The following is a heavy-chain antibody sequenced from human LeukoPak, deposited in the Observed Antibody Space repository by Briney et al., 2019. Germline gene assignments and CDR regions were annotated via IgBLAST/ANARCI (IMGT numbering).Heavy chain of an antibody. J-gene: IGHJ5*02. CDR2: IYHSGST. V-gene: IGHV4-38-2*02. D-gene: IGHD6-19*01. Sequence: PSETLSLTCTVSGYSISSGYYWGWIRQPPGKGLEGIGRIYHSGSTYYNPSLKSRVTISVDTSKNQFSLKLSSVTAADTAVYYCARDRYSSGWYDWFDPWGQGTLVTVSS. CDR3: ARDRYSSGWYDWFDP. CDR1: GYSISSGYY.